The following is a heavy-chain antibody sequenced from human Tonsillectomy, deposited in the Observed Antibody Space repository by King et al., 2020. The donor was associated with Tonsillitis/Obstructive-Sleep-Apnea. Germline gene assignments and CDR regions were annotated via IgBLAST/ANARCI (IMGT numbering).Heavy chain of an antibody. CDR3: AREVVVEPAPYGWFDP. CDR2: INTNTGNP. V-gene: IGHV7-4-1*02. J-gene: IGHJ5*02. D-gene: IGHD2-2*01. CDR1: GYTFTNST. Sequence: QLVQSGSELRKPGASVKVSCRASGYTFTNSTLHWVRQAPGQGVEWMGWINTNTGNPSYAQGFTGRVVFSLDPSVSTAYLQISSLKAEDAAVYYCAREVVVEPAPYGWFDPWGQGTLVTVSS.